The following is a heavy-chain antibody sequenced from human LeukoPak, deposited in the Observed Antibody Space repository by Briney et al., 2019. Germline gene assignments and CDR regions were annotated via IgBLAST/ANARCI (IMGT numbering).Heavy chain of an antibody. D-gene: IGHD3-10*02. CDR1: GFSLSDHE. Sequence: PGGSLRLSCAASGFSLSDHEMNWVRQAPGKGLEWVSYISSSGSTIYYADSVKGRFTISRDNAKNSLYLQMNSLRAEDTAVYYCAELGITMIGGVWGKGTTVTISS. CDR3: AELGITMIGGV. V-gene: IGHV3-48*03. CDR2: ISSSGSTI. J-gene: IGHJ6*04.